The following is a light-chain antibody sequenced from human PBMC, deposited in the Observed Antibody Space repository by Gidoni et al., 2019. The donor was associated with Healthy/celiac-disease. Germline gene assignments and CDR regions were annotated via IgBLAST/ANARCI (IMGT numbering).Light chain of an antibody. J-gene: IGKJ4*01. CDR1: QSVSSS. CDR2: DAS. V-gene: IGKV3-11*01. CDR3: QQRSNWPPGVT. Sequence: EIVLTQSPATLSLSPGERATLSCRASQSVSSSLAWYQQKPGQAPRLLIYDASNRATGIPARFSGSGSGTDFTLTISSLEPEDFAVYYCQQRSNWPPGVTFXGXTKVEIK.